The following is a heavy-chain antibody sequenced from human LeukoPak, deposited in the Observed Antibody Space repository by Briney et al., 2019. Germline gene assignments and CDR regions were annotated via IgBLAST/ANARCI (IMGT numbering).Heavy chain of an antibody. CDR1: GGSISSYY. CDR3: ARQYISGQWYFDY. Sequence: SETLSLTCTVSGGSISSYYWSWIRQPPGKGLEWIGYIYYSGSTNYNPSLKSRVTISVDTSKNQFSLKLSSVTAADTAVYYCARQYISGQWYFDYWGQGTLVTVSS. D-gene: IGHD5-18*01. J-gene: IGHJ4*02. V-gene: IGHV4-59*01. CDR2: IYYSGST.